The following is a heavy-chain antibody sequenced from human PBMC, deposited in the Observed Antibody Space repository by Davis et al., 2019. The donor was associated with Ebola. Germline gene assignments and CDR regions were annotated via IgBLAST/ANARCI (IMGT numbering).Heavy chain of an antibody. CDR3: ARERIVVVIAIGGYYYYGMDV. J-gene: IGHJ6*02. CDR1: GFTVSSNY. V-gene: IGHV3-53*01. CDR2: IYSGGST. D-gene: IGHD2-21*01. Sequence: GESLKISCAASGFTVSSNYMSWVRQAPGKGLEWVSVIYSGGSTYYADSVKGRFTISRDNSKNTLYLQMSSLRVEDTAVYYCARERIVVVIAIGGYYYYGMDVWGQGTTVTVSS.